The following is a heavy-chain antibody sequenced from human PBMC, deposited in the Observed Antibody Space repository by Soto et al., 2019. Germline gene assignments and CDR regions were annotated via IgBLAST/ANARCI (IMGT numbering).Heavy chain of an antibody. CDR2: IWYDGSNR. J-gene: IGHJ5*02. Sequence: QVQLEESGGGVVQPGRSLRLSCAASGFTFSSHGMHWVRQAPGKGLEWVAVIWYDGSNRNYADSVKGRFTISRDNSKKMVFLQMNSLRVEDTAVYYCAAGDCSGGSCFSLDPWGQGTLVTVSS. CDR1: GFTFSSHG. D-gene: IGHD2-15*01. CDR3: AAGDCSGGSCFSLDP. V-gene: IGHV3-33*01.